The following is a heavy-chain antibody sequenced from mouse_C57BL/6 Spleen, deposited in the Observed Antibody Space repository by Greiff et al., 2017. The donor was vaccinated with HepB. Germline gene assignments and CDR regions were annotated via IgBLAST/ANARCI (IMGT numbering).Heavy chain of an antibody. CDR2: IYPGSGST. J-gene: IGHJ2*01. Sequence: QVQLQQPGAELVKPGASVKMSCKASGYTFTSYWITWVKQRPGQGLEWIGDIYPGSGSTNYNEKFKSKATLTVDTSSSTADMQLSSLTSEDSAVYYCARRGTTVVAPLDYWGQGTTLTVSS. CDR1: GYTFTSYW. V-gene: IGHV1-55*01. CDR3: ARRGTTVVAPLDY. D-gene: IGHD1-1*01.